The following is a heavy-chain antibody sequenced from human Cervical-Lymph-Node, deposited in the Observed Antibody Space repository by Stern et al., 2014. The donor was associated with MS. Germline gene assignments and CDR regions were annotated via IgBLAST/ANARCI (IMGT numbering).Heavy chain of an antibody. CDR3: ARVNIEMLTSIDY. CDR2: IYPGDSDT. J-gene: IGHJ4*02. Sequence: EVQLVQSGAEVKKPGESLKISCKGSGYSFTNYWIGWVRQMPGKGLEWMGIIYPGDSDTRYRPSFEGQVPISADKSIRTAYLQWSSLKASDTAMYYCARVNIEMLTSIDYWGQGTLVTVSS. CDR1: GYSFTNYW. V-gene: IGHV5-51*01. D-gene: IGHD3-16*01.